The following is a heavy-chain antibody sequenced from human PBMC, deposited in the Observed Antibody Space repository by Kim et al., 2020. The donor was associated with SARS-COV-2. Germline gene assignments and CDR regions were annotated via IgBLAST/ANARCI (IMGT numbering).Heavy chain of an antibody. CDR3: AIYYDSSEHAFDI. V-gene: IGHV4-34*01. D-gene: IGHD3-22*01. CDR2: INHSGST. J-gene: IGHJ3*02. Sequence: SETLSLTCAVYGGSFSGYYWSWIRQPPGKGLEWIGEINHSGSTNYNPSLKSRVTIAVDTSKNQFSLKLSSVTAADTAVYYCAIYYDSSEHAFDIWGQGT. CDR1: GGSFSGYY.